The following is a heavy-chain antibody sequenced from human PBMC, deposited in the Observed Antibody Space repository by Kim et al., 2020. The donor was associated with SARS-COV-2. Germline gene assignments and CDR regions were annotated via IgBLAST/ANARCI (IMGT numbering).Heavy chain of an antibody. CDR3: ARGRSYGMDV. CDR1: LYSFTDFS. V-gene: IGHV1-3*01. CDR2: MNGANGNT. J-gene: IGHJ6*02. Sequence: ASGLGFCRASLYSFTDFSLDWVGQALVQIVLLLGWMNGANGNTKYSQKFQGRVTMTSSTSSSPASIALSGLRSEAPAVYYCARGRSYGMDVWGQGTAVTVSS.